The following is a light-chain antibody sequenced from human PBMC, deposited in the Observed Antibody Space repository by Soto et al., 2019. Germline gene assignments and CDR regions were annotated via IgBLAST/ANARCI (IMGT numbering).Light chain of an antibody. CDR2: EAA. CDR1: QSVNRW. J-gene: IGKJ1*01. Sequence: DIQMTQSPSTLSASVGDRVTITCRASQSVNRWLAWYQQKPGKAPKLLIYEAASLGSGVPSRFGGRGSGTGFDLTNSRLQPGDFAIYYCQKFNGYSWTFGQGTKGEIK. V-gene: IGKV1-5*03. CDR3: QKFNGYSWT.